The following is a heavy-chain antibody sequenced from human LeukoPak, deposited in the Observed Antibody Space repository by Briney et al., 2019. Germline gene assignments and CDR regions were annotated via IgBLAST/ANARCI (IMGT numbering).Heavy chain of an antibody. Sequence: PGRSLRLSCAASGFTFSSCAMHWVRQAPGKGLEWVAVISYDGSNKYYADSVKGRFTISRDNSKNTLYLQMNSLRAEDTAVYYCAREETSFDYWGQGTLVTVSS. CDR1: GFTFSSCA. CDR2: ISYDGSNK. V-gene: IGHV3-30-3*01. J-gene: IGHJ4*02. CDR3: AREETSFDY.